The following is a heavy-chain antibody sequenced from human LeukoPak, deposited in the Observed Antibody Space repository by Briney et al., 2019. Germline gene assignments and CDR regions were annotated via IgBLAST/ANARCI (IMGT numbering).Heavy chain of an antibody. CDR1: GFTFSSYW. D-gene: IGHD6-13*01. J-gene: IGHJ4*02. CDR2: IKQDGSEK. CDR3: ARDATSSSWSPGY. V-gene: IGHV3-7*03. Sequence: PGGSLRPSCAASGFTFSSYWMSWVRQAPGKGLEWVANIKQDGSEKYYVDSVKGRFTISRDNAKNSLYLQMNSLRAEDTAVYYCARDATSSSWSPGYWGQGTLVTVSS.